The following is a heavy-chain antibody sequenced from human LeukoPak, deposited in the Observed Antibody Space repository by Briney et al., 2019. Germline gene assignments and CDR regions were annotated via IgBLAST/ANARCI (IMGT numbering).Heavy chain of an antibody. CDR2: IYYSGST. CDR3: ARDSPQGYDFWSGYYYYGMDV. Sequence: PSETLSLTCSVSGGSISSSSYYWSWIRQPPGKGLEWIGYIYYSGSTNYNPSLKSRVTISVDTSKNQFSLKLSSVTAADTAVYYCARDSPQGYDFWSGYYYYGMDVWGQGTTVTVSS. J-gene: IGHJ6*02. CDR1: GGSISSSSYY. D-gene: IGHD3-3*01. V-gene: IGHV4-61*01.